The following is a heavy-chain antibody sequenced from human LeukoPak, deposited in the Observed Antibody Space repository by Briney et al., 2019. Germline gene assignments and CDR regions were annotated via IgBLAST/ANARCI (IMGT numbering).Heavy chain of an antibody. CDR1: GYSFTSYW. CDR2: IYPGDSDT. V-gene: IGHV5-51*01. Sequence: GESLKISCKGSGYSFTSYWIGWVRQMPGKGLEWMGIIYPGDSDTRYSPSFQGQVTISADKSISTAYLQWSSLKASDTAMYYCAREACSGGICYSDWYFDLWGRGTLVTVS. D-gene: IGHD2-15*01. CDR3: AREACSGGICYSDWYFDL. J-gene: IGHJ2*01.